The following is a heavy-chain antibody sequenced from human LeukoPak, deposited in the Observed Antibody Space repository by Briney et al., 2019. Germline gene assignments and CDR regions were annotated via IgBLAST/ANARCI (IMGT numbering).Heavy chain of an antibody. D-gene: IGHD5-12*01. Sequence: GGSLRLSCAASGFTFSSYSMNWVRQAPGKGLEWVSSISSSSSYIYYADSVKGRFTISRDNAKNSLYLQMNSLRAEDTAVYYCARVSSRSMSSGYALDYWGQGTLVTVSS. CDR3: ARVSSRSMSSGYALDY. CDR1: GFTFSSYS. J-gene: IGHJ4*02. CDR2: ISSSSSYI. V-gene: IGHV3-21*01.